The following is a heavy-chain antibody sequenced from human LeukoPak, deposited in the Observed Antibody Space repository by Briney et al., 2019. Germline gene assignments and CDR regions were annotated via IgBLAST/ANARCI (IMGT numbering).Heavy chain of an antibody. Sequence: GGSLRLSCAASGFIFNNYWISWVRQAPGEGLEWVANIKQDGSEKFYVDSVKGRFTISRDNAENSLYLQINSLRAEDTAVYYCAGCISKNCDDAIDIWGHGTMVSVSS. D-gene: IGHD2-2*01. J-gene: IGHJ3*02. CDR2: IKQDGSEK. CDR1: GFIFNNYW. CDR3: AGCISKNCDDAIDI. V-gene: IGHV3-7*01.